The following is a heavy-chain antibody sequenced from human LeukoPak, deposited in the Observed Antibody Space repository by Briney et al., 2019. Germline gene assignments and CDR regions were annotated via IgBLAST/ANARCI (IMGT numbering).Heavy chain of an antibody. CDR2: IYHSGST. D-gene: IGHD5-18*01. CDR1: GGSISSGGYS. J-gene: IGHJ4*02. CDR3: ALSGYSYGLDY. V-gene: IGHV4-30-2*01. Sequence: SETLSLTCAVSGGSISSGGYSWSWIRQPPGKGLEWIGYIYHSGSTCYNPSLKSRVTISVDRSKNQFSLKLSSVTAADTAVYYCALSGYSYGLDYWGQGTLVTVSS.